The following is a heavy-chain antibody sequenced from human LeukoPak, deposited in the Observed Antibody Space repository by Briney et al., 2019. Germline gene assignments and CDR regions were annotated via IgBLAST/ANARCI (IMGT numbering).Heavy chain of an antibody. V-gene: IGHV3-53*01. J-gene: IGHJ6*02. D-gene: IGHD5-18*01. CDR3: AGGYSYGGVYYYYGMDV. CDR1: GFTVSSNY. CDR2: IYSGGST. Sequence: PGGSLGLSCAASGFTVSSNYMSWVRQAPGKGLEWVSVIYSGGSTYYADSVKGRFTISRDNSKNTLYLQMNSLRAEDTAVYYCAGGYSYGGVYYYYGMDVWGQGTTVTVSS.